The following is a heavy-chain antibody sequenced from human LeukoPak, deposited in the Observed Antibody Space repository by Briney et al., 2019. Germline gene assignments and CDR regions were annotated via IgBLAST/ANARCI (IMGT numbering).Heavy chain of an antibody. CDR3: ARRMANWGYYYYYMDV. CDR1: GGSFSGYY. V-gene: IGHV4-34*01. D-gene: IGHD7-27*01. Sequence: SETLSLTCAVYGGSFSGYYWSWIRQPPGKGLEWIGEINHSGSTNYNPSLKSRVTISVDTSKNQFSLKLSSVTAADTAVYYCARRMANWGYYYYYMDVWGKGTTVTVSS. CDR2: INHSGST. J-gene: IGHJ6*03.